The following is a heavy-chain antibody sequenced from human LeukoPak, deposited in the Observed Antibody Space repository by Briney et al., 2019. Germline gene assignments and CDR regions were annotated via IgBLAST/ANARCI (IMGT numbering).Heavy chain of an antibody. CDR3: AREVVVISYYYYGMDV. J-gene: IGHJ6*02. V-gene: IGHV1-8*01. CDR2: MNPNSGNT. CDR1: GYTFTSYD. Sequence: ASVKVSCKATGYTFTSYDINWVRQATGQGLEWMGWMNPNSGNTGYAQKFQGRVTMTRNTSISTAYMELSSLRSEDTAVYYCAREVVVISYYYYGMDVWGQGTTVTVSS. D-gene: IGHD3-22*01.